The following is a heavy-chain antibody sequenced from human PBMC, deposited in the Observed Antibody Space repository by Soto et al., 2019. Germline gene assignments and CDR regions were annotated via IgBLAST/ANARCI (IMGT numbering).Heavy chain of an antibody. D-gene: IGHD2-15*01. V-gene: IGHV3-49*03. Sequence: GGSLTLSCTGSGFTFGDYAMSWSRQAPGKGMEWVGVIRSKAYGETTDYAASVKGRFTIFRDDSKSIAYLQMSSLQTEDTGVYYCTKYTYTSRYSYFGMDVWGQGTTVTVSS. CDR2: IRSKAYGETT. CDR1: GFTFGDYA. CDR3: TKYTYTSRYSYFGMDV. J-gene: IGHJ6*02.